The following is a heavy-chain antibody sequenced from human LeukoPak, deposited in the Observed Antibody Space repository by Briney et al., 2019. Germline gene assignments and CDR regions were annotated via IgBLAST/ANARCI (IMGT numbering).Heavy chain of an antibody. CDR1: GGSIIPCY. CDR2: IYYSGSA. J-gene: IGHJ4*02. Sequence: SETLSLTCTVSGGSIIPCYWNWIRQPPGKGLEWIGYIYYSGSADYNPALKSRVTMSVDTSKNQFSLKLSSVTAADTAVYFCARGKVPGDYWGQGTLVTVSS. V-gene: IGHV4-59*01. CDR3: ARGKVPGDY. D-gene: IGHD1-1*01.